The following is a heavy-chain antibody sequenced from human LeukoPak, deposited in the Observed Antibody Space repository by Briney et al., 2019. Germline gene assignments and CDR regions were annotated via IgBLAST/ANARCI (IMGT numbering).Heavy chain of an antibody. CDR1: GFAFSNDW. CDR2: LYSEGGRT. Sequence: GGSLRLSCVASGFAFSNDWMHWVRQAPGKGLVWVSRLYSEGGRTYYADPVKGRFTISRDNAKDTLYLQMNSLRVEDTAVYYCSRGLGQPVDYWGQGTLVTVSS. J-gene: IGHJ4*02. CDR3: SRGLGQPVDY. D-gene: IGHD6-6*01. V-gene: IGHV3-74*01.